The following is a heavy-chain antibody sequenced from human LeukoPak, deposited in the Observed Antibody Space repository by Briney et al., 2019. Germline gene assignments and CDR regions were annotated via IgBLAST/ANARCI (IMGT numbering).Heavy chain of an antibody. Sequence: SETLSLTCSVSGYSFSSDSFWGWIRQPPGKGLEWVWTIHEGGSTFYNSSLKSRVTISIDTSKNQFSLEVNSVTAADTAVYYCARAARPTNNWFDPWGQGTLVTVSS. CDR1: GYSFSSDSF. CDR3: ARAARPTNNWFDP. J-gene: IGHJ5*02. V-gene: IGHV4-38-2*02. D-gene: IGHD6-6*01. CDR2: IHEGGST.